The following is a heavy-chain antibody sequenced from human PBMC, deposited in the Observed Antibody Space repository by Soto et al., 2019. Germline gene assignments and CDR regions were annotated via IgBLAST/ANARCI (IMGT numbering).Heavy chain of an antibody. D-gene: IGHD6-19*01. CDR1: GGSISSSSYY. CDR2: IYYSGST. CDR3: ARHGVHSSGWAGP. J-gene: IGHJ5*01. Sequence: PSETPSLTCTVSGGSISSSSYYWGGILHPPGKGLEWIGSIYYSGSTYYNPSLKSRVTISVDTSKNQFSLKLSSVTAADTAVYYCARHGVHSSGWAGPWGQGTLVTVSS. V-gene: IGHV4-39*01.